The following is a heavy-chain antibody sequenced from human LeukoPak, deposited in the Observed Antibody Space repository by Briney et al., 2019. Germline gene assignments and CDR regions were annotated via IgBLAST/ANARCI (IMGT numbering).Heavy chain of an antibody. CDR2: INPDSGGT. J-gene: IGHJ5*02. Sequence: ASVKVSCKASAHTFTGDYMHWVRQAPGQGLEWMGRINPDSGGTKYAQKFQGRVTMTRDTSISTAYMELSGLRFDDTAMYYCARDLTYSSGWYWFDPWGQGTLVTVSS. CDR3: ARDLTYSSGWYWFDP. D-gene: IGHD6-19*01. V-gene: IGHV1-2*06. CDR1: AHTFTGDY.